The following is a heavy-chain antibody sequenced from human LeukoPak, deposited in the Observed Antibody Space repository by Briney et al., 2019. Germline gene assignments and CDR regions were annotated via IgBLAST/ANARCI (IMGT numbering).Heavy chain of an antibody. Sequence: SETLSLTCTVSGGSITTSSYYWGWMRPPPGKGLEWIGIIYYSGSTYYTLSLNARVTMSLDESSNQLSLNLTSVTAADTAIYCCSRESGAFCPFGYWGQGTLVIVPS. D-gene: IGHD1-26*01. CDR2: IYYSGST. V-gene: IGHV4-39*07. J-gene: IGHJ4*02. CDR1: GGSITTSSYY. CDR3: SRESGAFCPFGY.